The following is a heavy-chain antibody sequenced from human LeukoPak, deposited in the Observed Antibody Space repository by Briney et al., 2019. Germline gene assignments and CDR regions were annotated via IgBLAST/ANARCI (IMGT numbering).Heavy chain of an antibody. D-gene: IGHD6-13*01. CDR1: GFTVSGNY. Sequence: GGSLRLSCAASGFTVSGNYMSWVRQAPGKGLEWVSVIYSGGNTYYADSVKGRFTISRDNSKNTLYLQMNSLRAEDTAVYYCAGAHSSSWSVFWGQGTLVTVSP. CDR2: IYSGGNT. V-gene: IGHV3-53*01. CDR3: AGAHSSSWSVF. J-gene: IGHJ5*01.